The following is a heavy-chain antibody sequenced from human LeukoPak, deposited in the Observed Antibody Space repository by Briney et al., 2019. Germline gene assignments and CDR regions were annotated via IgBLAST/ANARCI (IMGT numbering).Heavy chain of an antibody. D-gene: IGHD1-26*01. CDR1: GGPITTYQ. CDR2: IYYSGSA. CDR3: AKDSKIVGATFRSYHYMDV. J-gene: IGHJ6*03. V-gene: IGHV4-59*01. Sequence: SETLSLTCTVSGGPITTYQWSWIRQPPGKGLEWIGNIYYSGSANYNPSLKSRVIISMDTSKSQFSLKLSPVTAADTAVYYCAKDSKIVGATFRSYHYMDVWGKGTAVTVSS.